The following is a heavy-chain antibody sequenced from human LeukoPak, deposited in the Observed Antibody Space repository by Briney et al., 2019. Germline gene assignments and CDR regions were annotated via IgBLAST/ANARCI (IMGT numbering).Heavy chain of an antibody. CDR2: ISSSSSNI. Sequence: GGSLRLSCAASGFTFSSYSMNWVRQAPGKGREWVSYISSSSSNIYYADSVKGRFTISRDNAKKSLYLQMNSLRAEDTAVYYCARDGDSGWYGGRDYWGQGTLVTVSS. CDR3: ARDGDSGWYGGRDY. V-gene: IGHV3-48*01. CDR1: GFTFSSYS. J-gene: IGHJ4*02. D-gene: IGHD6-19*01.